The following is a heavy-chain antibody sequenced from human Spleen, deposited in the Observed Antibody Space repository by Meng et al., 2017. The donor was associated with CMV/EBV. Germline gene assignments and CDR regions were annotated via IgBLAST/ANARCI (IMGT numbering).Heavy chain of an antibody. V-gene: IGHV4-61*07. CDR2: IYSSGGT. CDR1: VVSVSSASSY. D-gene: IGHD3-10*01. CDR3: ARLPTVRGFGDWFDP. Sequence: VVSVSSASSYWGWIRQPPGKGLEWIGYIYSSGGTNSNPSLKSRVTMSVDTSKNQFSLKVTSVTAADTAVYFCARLPTVRGFGDWFDPWGQGTLVTVSS. J-gene: IGHJ5*02.